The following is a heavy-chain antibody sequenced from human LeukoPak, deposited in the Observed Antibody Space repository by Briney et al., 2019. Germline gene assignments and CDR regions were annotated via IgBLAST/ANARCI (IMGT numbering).Heavy chain of an antibody. Sequence: SETLSLTCAVYGGSFSGYYWSWIRQPPGKGLEWIGEINHSGSTNYNPSLKSRVTISVDTSKNQFSMKLSSVTAADTAVYYCATARVVPAATPNWFDPWGQGTLVTVSS. CDR1: GGSFSGYY. CDR3: ATARVVPAATPNWFDP. D-gene: IGHD2-2*01. V-gene: IGHV4-34*01. CDR2: INHSGST. J-gene: IGHJ5*02.